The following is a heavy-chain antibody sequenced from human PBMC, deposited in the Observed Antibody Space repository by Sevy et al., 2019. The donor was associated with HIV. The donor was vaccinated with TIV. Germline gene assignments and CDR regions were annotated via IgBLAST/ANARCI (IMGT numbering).Heavy chain of an antibody. CDR3: ARVKAYCSGGSCYSTMGADV. J-gene: IGHJ6*02. CDR1: GFTFSTYS. V-gene: IGHV3-21*01. CDR2: ISSSSNYI. Sequence: GGSRLSCAVSGFTFSTYSMTWVRQAPGKGLEWVSSISSSSNYIYYPDSVKGRFTISRDNAKNSLYLQMNSLRAEDTAVYYCARVKAYCSGGSCYSTMGADVWGQGTTVTVSS. D-gene: IGHD2-15*01.